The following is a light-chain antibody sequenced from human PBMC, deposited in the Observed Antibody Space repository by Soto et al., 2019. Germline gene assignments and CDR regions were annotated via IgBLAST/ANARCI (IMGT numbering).Light chain of an antibody. J-gene: IGLJ1*01. Sequence: QCSLTQPLSAAGCAGQSVTISCTGTSSYITDNKYVSWFQQHPGKAPKVLIYEVNMRPSGVPDRFSGSKSGNTASLTVSGLQADDEADYYCNSYVGSNNYVFGTGTKVTVL. V-gene: IGLV2-8*01. CDR1: SSYITDNKY. CDR3: NSYVGSNNYV. CDR2: EVN.